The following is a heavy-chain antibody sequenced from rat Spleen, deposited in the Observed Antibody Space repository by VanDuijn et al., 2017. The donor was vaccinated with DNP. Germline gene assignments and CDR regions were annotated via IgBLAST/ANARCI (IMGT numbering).Heavy chain of an antibody. J-gene: IGHJ1*01. V-gene: IGHV5-20*01. Sequence: EVQLVEAGGGLVQPGRSMKLSCVASGFTFSHYYMAWVRQAPTKGLEWVASISNGGGSTYYRDSVKGRFTISRDNAKSSLYLQMDSLRSEDTATYYCTTEGDISSYWYFDFWGPGTMVTVSS. CDR1: GFTFSHYY. D-gene: IGHD4-1*01. CDR3: TTEGDISSYWYFDF. CDR2: ISNGGGST.